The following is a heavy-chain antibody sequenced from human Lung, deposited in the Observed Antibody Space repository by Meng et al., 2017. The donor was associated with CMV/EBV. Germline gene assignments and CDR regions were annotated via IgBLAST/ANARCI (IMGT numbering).Heavy chain of an antibody. CDR1: GYTFSTYT. J-gene: IGHJ5*02. D-gene: IGHD2/OR15-2a*01. Sequence: QGELVQSGYELKKPWASVKVSCKASGYTFSTYTINWVRQAHGRGLEWMGWISTNTGTPTYTQGFTGRFVFSLDTSVSTAYQQISSLKAEDTAVYYCARGGNFDPWGQGTLVTVSS. V-gene: IGHV7-4-1*02. CDR2: ISTNTGTP. CDR3: ARGGNFDP.